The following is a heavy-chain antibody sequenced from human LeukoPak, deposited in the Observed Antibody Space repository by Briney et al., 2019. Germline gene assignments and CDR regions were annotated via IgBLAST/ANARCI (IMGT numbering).Heavy chain of an antibody. CDR3: ARGGIPYYGMDV. CDR1: GGSISSGGYY. J-gene: IGHJ6*02. Sequence: SSETLSLTCTVSGGSISSGGYYWSWIRQHPGKGLEWIGYIYYSGSTYYNPSLKSRVTISVDTSKNQFSLKLSSVTAADTAVYYCARGGIPYYGMDVWGQGTTVTVSS. CDR2: IYYSGST. V-gene: IGHV4-31*03.